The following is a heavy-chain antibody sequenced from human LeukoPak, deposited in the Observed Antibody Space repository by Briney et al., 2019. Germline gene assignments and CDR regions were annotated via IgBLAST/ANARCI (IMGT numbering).Heavy chain of an antibody. CDR3: ARGYCTNGVCFAFDY. V-gene: IGHV3-21*01. D-gene: IGHD2-8*01. CDR2: ISSSSSYI. Sequence: GSLRLSCAASGFTFSSYWMNWVRQAPGKGLEWVSSISSSSSYIYYADSVKGRFTISRDNAKNSLYLQMNSLRAEDAAVYYCARGYCTNGVCFAFDYWGQGTLVTVSS. CDR1: GFTFSSYW. J-gene: IGHJ4*02.